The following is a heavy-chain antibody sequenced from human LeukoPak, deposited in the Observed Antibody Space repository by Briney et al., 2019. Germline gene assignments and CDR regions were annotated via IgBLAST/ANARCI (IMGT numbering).Heavy chain of an antibody. CDR2: IKQDGSEK. J-gene: IGHJ5*02. CDR3: ARDSGSSSFDP. V-gene: IGHV3-7*01. D-gene: IGHD6-6*01. CDR1: GFTFSNAW. Sequence: GGSLRLSCAASGFTFSNAWMNWVRQAPGKGLEWVANIKQDGSEKYYVDSVKGRFTISRDNAKNSLYLQMNSLRAEDTAVYYCARDSGSSSFDPWGQGTLVTVSS.